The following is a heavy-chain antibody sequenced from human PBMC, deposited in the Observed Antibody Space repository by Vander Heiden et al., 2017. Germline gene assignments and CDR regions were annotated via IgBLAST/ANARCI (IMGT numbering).Heavy chain of an antibody. CDR3: ARGYYYDSSGYYWFDY. Sequence: EVQLVEPGGGLVQPGGSPILCCAPTRCTASSYDMHWVRQATGKGLEWVSAIGTTGDTYYPDSVKGRFTISRENAKNSLYLQMNSLRAGDTAVYYCARGYYYDSSGYYWFDYWGQGTLVTVSS. CDR1: RCTASSYD. V-gene: IGHV3-13*01. J-gene: IGHJ4*02. D-gene: IGHD3-22*01. CDR2: IGTTGDT.